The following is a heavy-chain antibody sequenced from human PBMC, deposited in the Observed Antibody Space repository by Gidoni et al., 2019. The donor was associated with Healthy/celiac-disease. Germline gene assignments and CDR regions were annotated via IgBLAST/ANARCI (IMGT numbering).Heavy chain of an antibody. D-gene: IGHD3-22*01. J-gene: IGHJ4*02. CDR2: ISGSGGST. V-gene: IGHV3-23*01. CDR3: AKPKAVVITLPGY. Sequence: EVQLLESGGGLVQPGGSLRLSCAASGFTFSRYAMSWVRQAPGKGLEWVSAISGSGGSTYYADSVKGRFTISRDNSKNTLYLQMNSLRAEDTAVYYCAKPKAVVITLPGYWGQGTLVTVSS. CDR1: GFTFSRYA.